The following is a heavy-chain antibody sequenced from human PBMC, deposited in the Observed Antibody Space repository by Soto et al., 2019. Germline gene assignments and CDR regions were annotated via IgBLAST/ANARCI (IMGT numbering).Heavy chain of an antibody. Sequence: ASVKVSCKASGYTFTSYDINWVRQATGQGLEWMGWMNPNSGNTGYAQKFQGRVTMTRNTSISTAYMELSSLRSEDTAVYYCARGRSSSWYRIDNCFDPWGQGTLVTVPS. D-gene: IGHD6-13*01. CDR1: GYTFTSYD. CDR3: ARGRSSSWYRIDNCFDP. V-gene: IGHV1-8*01. J-gene: IGHJ5*02. CDR2: MNPNSGNT.